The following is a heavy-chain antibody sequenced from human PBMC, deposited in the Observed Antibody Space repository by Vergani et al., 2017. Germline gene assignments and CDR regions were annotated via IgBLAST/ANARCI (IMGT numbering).Heavy chain of an antibody. D-gene: IGHD1-26*01. J-gene: IGHJ4*02. CDR3: AKDLGATWDY. CDR1: GFTFSSYA. V-gene: IGHV3-30-3*01. CDR2: ISYDGSNK. Sequence: QVQLVESGGGVVQPGRSLRLSCAASGFTFSSYAMHWVRQAPGKGLEWVAVISYDGSNKYYADSVKGRFTISRDNSKNTLYLQMNSLRAEDTAVYYCAKDLGATWDYWGQGTLVTVSS.